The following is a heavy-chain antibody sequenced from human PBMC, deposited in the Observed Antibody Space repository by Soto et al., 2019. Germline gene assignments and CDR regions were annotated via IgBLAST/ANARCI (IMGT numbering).Heavy chain of an antibody. V-gene: IGHV3-30*04. D-gene: IGHD4-17*01. J-gene: IGHJ4*02. CDR1: GFTLSDFA. CDR3: ASPVGDSDPYFDY. Sequence: QVQLVESGGGVVQPGRSLRLSCAASGFTLSDFAMHWVRQAPGKGLEWVAVISYDGTKKYLADSVKGRFTRNRDNSKTSLSLQMNSLRTEDKTIYYCASPVGDSDPYFDYWGQGTLVTVSS. CDR2: ISYDGTKK.